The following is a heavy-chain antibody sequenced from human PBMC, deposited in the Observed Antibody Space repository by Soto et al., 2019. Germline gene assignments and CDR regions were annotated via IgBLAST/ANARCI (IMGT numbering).Heavy chain of an antibody. Sequence: QVQLQESGPGLVKPSQTLSLTCTVSGGSISSGGYYWSWIRQHPGKGLEWIGYIYYSGSTYYNPSLKSRVTISVDTSKNQFSLKLSSGTAADTAVYYCARDTPRGYSYGSFDYWGQGTLVTVSS. V-gene: IGHV4-31*03. CDR2: IYYSGST. D-gene: IGHD5-18*01. CDR1: GGSISSGGYY. J-gene: IGHJ4*02. CDR3: ARDTPRGYSYGSFDY.